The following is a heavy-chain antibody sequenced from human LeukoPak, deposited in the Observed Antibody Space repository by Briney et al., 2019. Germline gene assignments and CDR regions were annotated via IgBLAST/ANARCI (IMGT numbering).Heavy chain of an antibody. V-gene: IGHV3-23*01. CDR1: GFTFSSYA. J-gene: IGHJ4*02. Sequence: GGSLRLSCAASGFTFSSYAMSGVRQAPGKGLEWVSSISGSGGSTYYADSVKGRFTISRDNSKTTLYLQMNSLRAEDTAVYYCAKDGDIVVVVAAHFDYWGPGTLVTVSS. CDR3: AKDGDIVVVVAAHFDY. CDR2: ISGSGGST. D-gene: IGHD2-15*01.